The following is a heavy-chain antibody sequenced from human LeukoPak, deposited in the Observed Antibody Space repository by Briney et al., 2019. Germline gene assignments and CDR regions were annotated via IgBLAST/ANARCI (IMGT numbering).Heavy chain of an antibody. CDR1: RFIVSTFD. V-gene: IGHV3-21*01. J-gene: IGHJ4*02. CDR3: ARTGILEYYETSGYHY. Sequence: GGSLRLSCAVSRFIVSTFDMNWVRQAPGKGPEWVASIRVPSISRTSTDIFYADSVKGRFTISRDNAKNSVFLQMNSLTVEDTAVYFCARTGILEYYETSGYHYRGQGTLVTVSS. CDR2: IRVPSISRTSTDI. D-gene: IGHD3-22*01.